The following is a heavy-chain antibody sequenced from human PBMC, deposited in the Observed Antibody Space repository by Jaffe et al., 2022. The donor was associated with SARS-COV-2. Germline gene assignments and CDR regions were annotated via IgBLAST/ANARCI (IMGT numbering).Heavy chain of an antibody. V-gene: IGHV3-15*01. CDR1: GFTFSNAW. Sequence: EVQLVESGGGLVKPGGSLRLSCAASGFTFSNAWMSWVRQAPGKGLEWVGRIKSKTDGGTTDYAAPVKGRFTISRDDSKNTLYLQMNSLKTEDTAVYYCTTGDYSNFPYYYGMDVWGQGTTVTVSS. CDR3: TTGDYSNFPYYYGMDV. D-gene: IGHD4-4*01. J-gene: IGHJ6*02. CDR2: IKSKTDGGTT.